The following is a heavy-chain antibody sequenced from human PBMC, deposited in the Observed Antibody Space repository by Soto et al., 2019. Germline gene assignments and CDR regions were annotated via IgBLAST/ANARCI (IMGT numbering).Heavy chain of an antibody. Sequence: QITLKESGPTLVKPTQTLTLTCTFSGFSLSTTGVGVGWIRQPPGKALEWLALISWDDDKRYRPSLKSRRTITKDPSKNQAVLTTTNTDPIDTATYYCAHATPVTTGGAYWGQGTLVTVAS. V-gene: IGHV2-5*02. CDR2: ISWDDDK. J-gene: IGHJ4*02. CDR1: GFSLSTTGVG. D-gene: IGHD4-17*01. CDR3: AHATPVTTGGAY.